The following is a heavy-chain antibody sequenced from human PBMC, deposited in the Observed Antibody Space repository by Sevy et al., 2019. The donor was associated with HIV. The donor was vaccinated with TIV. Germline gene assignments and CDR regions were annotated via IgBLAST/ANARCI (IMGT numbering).Heavy chain of an antibody. Sequence: GGSLRLSCATSGFTFSNYWMHWVRLLPGKGLEWVSRITRDGSSTSYADSVKGRFTISRDNAKNTLHLQMISLRAEDSALYYCVRDNIGYIDGYVSVWGQGSLVTVS. CDR1: GFTFSNYW. J-gene: IGHJ4*02. D-gene: IGHD5-18*01. V-gene: IGHV3-74*01. CDR2: ITRDGSST. CDR3: VRDNIGYIDGYVSV.